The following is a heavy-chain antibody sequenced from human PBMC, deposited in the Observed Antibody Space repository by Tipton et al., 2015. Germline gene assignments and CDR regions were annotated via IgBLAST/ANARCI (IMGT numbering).Heavy chain of an antibody. V-gene: IGHV4-39*07. D-gene: IGHD5-24*01. CDR2: LYFSGST. CDR3: ARDLEHGMDV. J-gene: IGHJ6*02. Sequence: TLSLTCSVSGGSISRSSYYWAWIRQPPGKGLEWIGSLYFSGSTYYNPSLKSRVTISVDTSKNQFSLTLNSVAAADTAVYYCARDLEHGMDVWGHGTTVTVSS. CDR1: GGSISRSSYY.